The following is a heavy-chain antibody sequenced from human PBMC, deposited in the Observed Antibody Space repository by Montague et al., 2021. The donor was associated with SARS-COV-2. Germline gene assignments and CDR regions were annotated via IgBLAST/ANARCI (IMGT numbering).Heavy chain of an antibody. CDR3: ARETPVAGTNFYGMDV. CDR2: IGPPGDT. V-gene: IGHV3-13*01. CDR1: GFSFKNYG. D-gene: IGHD6-19*01. J-gene: IGHJ6*02. Sequence: SLRLSCAASGFSFKNYGIHWVRQATGKGLEWVSAIGPPGDTYYAXXVKGRFSISREDAKNSLYLQMDSLRAEDTAVYYCARETPVAGTNFYGMDVWGLGTTVTVSS.